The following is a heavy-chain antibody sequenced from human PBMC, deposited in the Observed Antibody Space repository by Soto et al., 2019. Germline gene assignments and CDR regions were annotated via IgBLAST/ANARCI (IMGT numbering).Heavy chain of an antibody. Sequence: QVQLQESGPGLVKPSQTLSLTCTVSGGSISSGGYYWSWIRQHPGKGLEWIGYIYYSGSTYYNPSLKSRVTISVDTSKNQFSLKLSSVPAADTAVYFCAREGGIVGATAADYWGQGTLVTVSS. D-gene: IGHD1-26*01. V-gene: IGHV4-31*03. CDR3: AREGGIVGATAADY. J-gene: IGHJ4*02. CDR1: GGSISSGGYY. CDR2: IYYSGST.